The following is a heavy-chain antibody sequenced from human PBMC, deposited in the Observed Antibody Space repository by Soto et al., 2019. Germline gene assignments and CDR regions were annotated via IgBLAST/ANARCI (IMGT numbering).Heavy chain of an antibody. D-gene: IGHD3-10*01. CDR1: GFTFSSYA. J-gene: IGHJ4*02. Sequence: PGGSLRLSCAASGFTFSSYAMSWVRQAPGKGLEWVSAISGSGGSTYYADSVKGRFTISRDNSKNTLYLQMNSLRAEDTAVYYCGINVLLWFGELSAGDYWGQGTLVTVSS. CDR3: GINVLLWFGELSAGDY. V-gene: IGHV3-23*01. CDR2: ISGSGGST.